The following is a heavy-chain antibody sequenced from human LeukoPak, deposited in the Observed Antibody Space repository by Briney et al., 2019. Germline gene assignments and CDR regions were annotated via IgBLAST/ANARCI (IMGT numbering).Heavy chain of an antibody. Sequence: GGSLRLSCAASGFTFSSYAMHWVRQAPGKGLEYVSAISSNGGSTYYANSVKGRFTISRDNSKNTLYLQMGSLRAEDMAVYYCARGGVSGITMVRGALYWGQGTLVTVSS. CDR1: GFTFSSYA. V-gene: IGHV3-64*01. D-gene: IGHD3-10*01. CDR3: ARGGVSGITMVRGALY. CDR2: ISSNGGST. J-gene: IGHJ4*02.